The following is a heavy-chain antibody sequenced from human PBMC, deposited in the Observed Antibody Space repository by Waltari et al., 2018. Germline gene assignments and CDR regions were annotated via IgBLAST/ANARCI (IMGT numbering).Heavy chain of an antibody. V-gene: IGHV3-23*03. Sequence: EVQLLESGGGLIPPGGSLTLSCAASGFTFNNYAMNWIRQAPGKGREWVSVIYSGGGAYYADSVKGRFTISRDNSKNTLYLQMSSLRLEDTAVYYCVKETAYGYYFDNWGQGTLVSVSS. J-gene: IGHJ4*02. CDR2: IYSGGGA. CDR1: GFTFNNYA. D-gene: IGHD3-10*01. CDR3: VKETAYGYYFDN.